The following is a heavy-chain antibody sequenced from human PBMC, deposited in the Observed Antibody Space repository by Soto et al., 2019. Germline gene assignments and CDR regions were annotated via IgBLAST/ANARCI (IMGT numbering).Heavy chain of an antibody. D-gene: IGHD4-17*01. CDR3: ATDLRWQEFDY. CDR2: FDPEDGET. CDR1: GYTLTELS. Sequence: ASVKVSCKVSGYTLTELSMHWVRQAPGKGLEWMGGFDPEDGETIYAQKFQGRVTMTEGTSTDTAYMELSSLRSEDTAVYYCATDLRWQEFDYWGQGTLVTVSS. V-gene: IGHV1-24*01. J-gene: IGHJ4*02.